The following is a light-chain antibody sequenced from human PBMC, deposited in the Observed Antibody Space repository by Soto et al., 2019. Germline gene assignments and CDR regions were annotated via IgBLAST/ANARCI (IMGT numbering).Light chain of an antibody. CDR2: AVS. V-gene: IGKV1-17*01. CDR1: QGIRRD. J-gene: IGKJ4*01. CDR3: LQHNSYPLT. Sequence: DIQMTQSPSSLSAPVGGRVTITCRASQGIRRDLGWYQQKPGKAPTRLIYAVSSLHSGVPSRFSGSGSGTEITLTISSLQPEDSATYYCLQHNSYPLTFGGGTKVEIE.